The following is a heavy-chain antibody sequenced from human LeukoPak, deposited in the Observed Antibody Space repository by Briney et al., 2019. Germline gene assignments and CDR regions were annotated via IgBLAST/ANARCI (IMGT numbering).Heavy chain of an antibody. CDR1: GFSFSNYW. CDR3: VVDLSGSADY. D-gene: IGHD3-10*01. Sequence: GGPLRFSCAASGFSFSNYWFHWVRQAPGEGLVWVSRTNEHGTIINYADSVKGRFTISRDNAKNTLYLQMNSLRTEDSALYYCVVDLSGSADYWGQGTLVTVSS. CDR2: TNEHGTII. J-gene: IGHJ4*02. V-gene: IGHV3-74*01.